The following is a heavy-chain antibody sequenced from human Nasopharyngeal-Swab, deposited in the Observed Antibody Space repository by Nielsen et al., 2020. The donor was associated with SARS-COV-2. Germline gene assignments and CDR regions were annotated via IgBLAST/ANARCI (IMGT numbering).Heavy chain of an antibody. CDR1: GDSIAYSTFY. CDR3: VRSSSWYYFDY. CDR2: IYYNGNT. Sequence: SETLSLTCTVSGDSIAYSTFYWGWIRQPPGKGLEWIGNIYYNGNTYQNPSLKSRLTISVDKSKNQFSLQLSSVTAADTAVYYSVRSSSWYYFDYWAQGTQFTVSS. D-gene: IGHD6-13*01. V-gene: IGHV4-39*01. J-gene: IGHJ4*02.